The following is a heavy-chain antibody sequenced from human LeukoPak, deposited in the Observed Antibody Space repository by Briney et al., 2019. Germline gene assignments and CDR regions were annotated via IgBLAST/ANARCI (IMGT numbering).Heavy chain of an antibody. CDR3: ARASPPSGYSGYDWISSWFDP. CDR2: INHSGST. D-gene: IGHD5-12*01. Sequence: SETLSLTCAVYGGSFSGYYWSWIRQPPGKGLEWIGEINHSGSTNYNPSLKSRVTISVDTSKNQFSPKLSSVTAADTAVYYCARASPPSGYSGYDWISSWFDPWGQGTLVTVSS. CDR1: GGSFSGYY. V-gene: IGHV4-34*01. J-gene: IGHJ5*02.